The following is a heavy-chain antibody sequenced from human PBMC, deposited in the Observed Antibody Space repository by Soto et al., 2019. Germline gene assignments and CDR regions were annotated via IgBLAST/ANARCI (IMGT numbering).Heavy chain of an antibody. D-gene: IGHD1-26*01. V-gene: IGHV5-51*01. J-gene: IGHJ6*03. CDR1: GYSLSSYW. CDR3: ARQPAYCDYDYYYMDV. Sequence: PGESLKISCKGSGYSLSSYWIGWVLQMPWKGLEWMGIIYPGDSDTRYSPSFQGQVTISADKSISTAYLQWSSLKASDTAMYYCARQPAYCDYDYYYMDVWGKGTTVTVSS. CDR2: IYPGDSDT.